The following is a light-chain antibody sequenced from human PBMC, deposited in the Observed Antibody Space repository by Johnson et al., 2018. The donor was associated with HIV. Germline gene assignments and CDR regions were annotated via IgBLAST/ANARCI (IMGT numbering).Light chain of an antibody. V-gene: IGLV1-51*02. J-gene: IGLJ1*01. CDR3: GTWDSSLSAYV. Sequence: QSVLTQPPSVSAAPGQKVTISCSGSSSNIGINYVSWYQQLPGTAPKLLIYENNKRPSGIPDRLSGSKSGTSATLGITGLQTGDEADYYCGTWDSSLSAYVFGTGTKVTVL. CDR1: SSNIGINY. CDR2: ENN.